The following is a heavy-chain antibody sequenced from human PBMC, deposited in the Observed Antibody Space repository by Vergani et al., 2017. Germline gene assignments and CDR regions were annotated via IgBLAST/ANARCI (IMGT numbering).Heavy chain of an antibody. V-gene: IGHV3-30*18. CDR2: ISYDGSNK. CDR3: AKDQLRYFDWLSNGMDV. D-gene: IGHD3-9*01. Sequence: QVQLVESGGGVVQPGRSLRLSCAASGFTFSSYGMHWVRQAPGKGLEWVAVISYDGSNKYYADSVKGRLTISRDNSKNTLYLQMNSLRAEDTAVYYCAKDQLRYFDWLSNGMDVWGKGTTVTVSS. CDR1: GFTFSSYG. J-gene: IGHJ6*04.